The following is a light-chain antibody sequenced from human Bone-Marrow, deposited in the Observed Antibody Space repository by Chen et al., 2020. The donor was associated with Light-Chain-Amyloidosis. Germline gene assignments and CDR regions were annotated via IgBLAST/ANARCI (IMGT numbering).Light chain of an antibody. CDR2: EDD. J-gene: IGLJ3*02. Sequence: NFMLTQPHSVSESPGKTVIISCTRSSGSIATNYVQWYQQRPGSSPTTVIYEDDQRPSVVPERFSGSIDRSSNTSSLSSAGLKTEDEADYCCQSYQGSSQGVFGGGTKLTVL. CDR1: SGSIATNY. CDR3: QSYQGSSQGV. V-gene: IGLV6-57*01.